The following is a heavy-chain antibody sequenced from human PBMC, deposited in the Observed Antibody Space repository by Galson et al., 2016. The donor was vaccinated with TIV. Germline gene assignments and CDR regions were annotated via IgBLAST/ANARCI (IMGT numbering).Heavy chain of an antibody. J-gene: IGHJ4*02. CDR2: IFPGDSDT. CDR3: ASGTSSAVADY. CDR1: GYRFTTYW. D-gene: IGHD6-19*01. V-gene: IGHV5-51*03. Sequence: QSGAEVKKPGESLKVSCKGSGYRFTTYWIAWVRQMPGKGLEYMGIIFPGDSDTRYSTSFQGHVTISADTSITTAYLQWSSLKASDTAIYYCASGTSSAVADYWGQGTLVTVSS.